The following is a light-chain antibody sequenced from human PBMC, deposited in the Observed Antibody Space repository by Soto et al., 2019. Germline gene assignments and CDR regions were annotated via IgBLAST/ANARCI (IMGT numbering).Light chain of an antibody. Sequence: EILLTQSPATLSLSPGERATLSCRSSQSVSSYLAWYQQKPGQAPRLLMYEASTRATGIPARFSGGGSGKDLTLTISSLEPEDFAVYYSKQRSDWQGPFGKGTKVDIX. CDR3: KQRSDWQGP. V-gene: IGKV3D-11*02. CDR2: EAS. J-gene: IGKJ1*01. CDR1: QSVSSY.